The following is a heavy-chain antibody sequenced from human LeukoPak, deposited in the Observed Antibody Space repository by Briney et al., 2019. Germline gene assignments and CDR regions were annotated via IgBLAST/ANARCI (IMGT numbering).Heavy chain of an antibody. CDR1: GFTFTHYG. D-gene: IGHD7-27*01. CDR2: IRANGETT. J-gene: IGHJ3*02. Sequence: AGGTLRLPCAASGFTFTHYGMNWVRQAPGKGLEWVSGIRANGETTYYADSVRGRFTISRDNSRSMVWLQMNSLAAEDTAMYYCGRDLNWGAFDIRGLGTLVTVSS. CDR3: GRDLNWGAFDI. V-gene: IGHV3-23*01.